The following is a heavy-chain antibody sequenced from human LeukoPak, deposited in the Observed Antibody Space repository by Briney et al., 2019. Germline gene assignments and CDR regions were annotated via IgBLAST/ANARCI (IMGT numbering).Heavy chain of an antibody. CDR3: TRGGPDYDILTGYPFDY. CDR2: ISYDGSNK. CDR1: GFTFSSYA. D-gene: IGHD3-9*01. V-gene: IGHV3-30-3*01. Sequence: SGGSLRLSCAASGFTFSSYAMHWVRQAPGKGLEWVAVISYDGSNKYYADSVKGRFTISRDNSKNTLYLQMNSLRAEDTAVYYCTRGGPDYDILTGYPFDYXXXGTXVTVXS. J-gene: IGHJ4*01.